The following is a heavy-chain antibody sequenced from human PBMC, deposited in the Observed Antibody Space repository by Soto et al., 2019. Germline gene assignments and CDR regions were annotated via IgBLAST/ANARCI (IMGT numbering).Heavy chain of an antibody. CDR1: GFTFSSYS. CDR2: ISSSSSTI. Sequence: EVQLVESGGGLVQPGGSLRLSCAASGFTFSSYSMNWVLQGPGQGLEWLSYISSSSSTIYYANSVKGRFTISRDNAKNSLYLQLNSLRDEDTAVYYCAREGGILNWFDPWGQGTLVTVSS. J-gene: IGHJ5*02. CDR3: AREGGILNWFDP. D-gene: IGHD1-26*01. V-gene: IGHV3-48*02.